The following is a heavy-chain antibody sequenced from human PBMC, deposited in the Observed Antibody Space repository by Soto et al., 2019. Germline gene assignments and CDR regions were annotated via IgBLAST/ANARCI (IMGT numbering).Heavy chain of an antibody. Sequence: PGGSLRLSCVASGFTFRGFYMSWIRQAPGKGLEWVSYISNTGDTIYYADSVKGRFSISRDNAKNSVYLYINSLRLDDTALYYCVGAMGSGSSAGVYLGQGTLVTVCS. V-gene: IGHV3-11*01. CDR1: GFTFRGFY. D-gene: IGHD6-6*01. CDR2: ISNTGDTI. J-gene: IGHJ4*02. CDR3: VGAMGSGSSAGVY.